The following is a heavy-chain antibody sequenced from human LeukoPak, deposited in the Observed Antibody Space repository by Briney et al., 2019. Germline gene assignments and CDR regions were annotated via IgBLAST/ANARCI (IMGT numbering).Heavy chain of an antibody. CDR1: GYSLSSGYY. Sequence: PSETLSLTCAVSGYSLSSGYYWGWIRQPPGKGLEWIGSIYHSGSTYYNPSLKSRVTISVDTSKNQFSLKLSSVTAADTAVYYCARFAIFGVSPDYWGQGTLVTVSS. D-gene: IGHD3-3*01. CDR3: ARFAIFGVSPDY. CDR2: IYHSGST. V-gene: IGHV4-38-2*01. J-gene: IGHJ4*02.